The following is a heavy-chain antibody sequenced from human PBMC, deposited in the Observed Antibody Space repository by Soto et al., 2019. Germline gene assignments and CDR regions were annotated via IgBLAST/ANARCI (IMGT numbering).Heavy chain of an antibody. J-gene: IGHJ6*03. D-gene: IGHD3-10*01. CDR3: ARGSWGSGSYRYYYYMDV. CDR2: INHSGST. CDR1: GGSFIGYY. Sequence: SETLSLTCAVYGGSFIGYYWSWIRQPPGKGLEWIGEINHSGSTNYNPSLKSRVTISVDMSKNQFSLKLSSVTAADTAVYYCARGSWGSGSYRYYYYMDVWGKGTTVTVSS. V-gene: IGHV4-34*01.